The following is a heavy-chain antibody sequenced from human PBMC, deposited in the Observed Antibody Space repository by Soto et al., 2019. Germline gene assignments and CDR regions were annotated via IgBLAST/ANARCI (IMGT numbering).Heavy chain of an antibody. CDR2: ISGSGGST. V-gene: IGHV3-23*01. Sequence: GGSLRLSCAASGFTFSSYAMSWVRQAPGKGLEWVSAISGSGGSTYYADSVKGRFTISRDNSKNTLYLQMNSLRAEDTAVYYCAKEYSSGWTWTHWFDPWGQGTLVTVSS. D-gene: IGHD6-19*01. CDR3: AKEYSSGWTWTHWFDP. CDR1: GFTFSSYA. J-gene: IGHJ5*02.